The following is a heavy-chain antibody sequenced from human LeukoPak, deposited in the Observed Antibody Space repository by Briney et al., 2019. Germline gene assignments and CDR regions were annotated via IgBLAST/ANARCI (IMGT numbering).Heavy chain of an antibody. CDR3: Y. Sequence: SETLSLTCGVSGGSITRTNWWSWVRQPPGQGLEWIGEVSLTGLTNYNPSLSRRVIMALDTSKDHLSLNLTSVTAADTAVYFGYWGQGTLVTVPS. J-gene: IGHJ4*02. V-gene: IGHV4-4*02. CDR2: VSLTGLT. CDR1: GGSITRTNW.